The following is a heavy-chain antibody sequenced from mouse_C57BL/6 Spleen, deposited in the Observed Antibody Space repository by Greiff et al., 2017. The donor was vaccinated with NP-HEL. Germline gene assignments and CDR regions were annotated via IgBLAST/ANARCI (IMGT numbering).Heavy chain of an antibody. CDR2: IYPRSGNT. D-gene: IGHD1-1*01. Sequence: VQLQQSGAELARPGASVKLSCKASGYTFTSYGISWVKQRTGQGLEWIGEIYPRSGNTYYNEKFKGKATLTADKSSSTAYMELRSLTSEDSAVYFWARTGASYYCLDYWGQGTTRTVSS. CDR3: ARTGASYYCLDY. J-gene: IGHJ2*01. V-gene: IGHV1-81*01. CDR1: GYTFTSYG.